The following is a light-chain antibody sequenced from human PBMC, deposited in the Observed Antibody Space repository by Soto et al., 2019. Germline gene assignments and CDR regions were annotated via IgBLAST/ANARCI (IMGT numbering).Light chain of an antibody. V-gene: IGKV3-20*01. Sequence: EVVFTPSPGTLSFSPGGRATLSCTSSQSVSRRLAWYQQRPGQSPRLLISGASMRASGVPVRFIGSGSGTDFTLTISRLEPEDFAVYHCQQYGTSLPVTLGQGTRLEIK. CDR1: QSVSRR. CDR3: QQYGTSLPVT. J-gene: IGKJ5*01. CDR2: GAS.